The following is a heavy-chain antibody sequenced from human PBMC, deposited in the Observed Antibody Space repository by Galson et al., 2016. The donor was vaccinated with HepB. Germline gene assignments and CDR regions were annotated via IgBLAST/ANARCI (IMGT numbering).Heavy chain of an antibody. CDR2: VYYSGST. D-gene: IGHD5-18*01. CDR1: GGSISSNIYY. V-gene: IGHV4-39*01. J-gene: IGHJ6*02. Sequence: ETLSLTCTVSGGSISSNIYYWGWIRQPPGKGLEWIGSVYYSGSTYYNPSLKSRVTISVDTSKNQFSLKLNSVTAADTAVYYCACADTGRDGYSYGMDVWGQVTTTTVYS. CDR3: ACADTGRDGYSYGMDV.